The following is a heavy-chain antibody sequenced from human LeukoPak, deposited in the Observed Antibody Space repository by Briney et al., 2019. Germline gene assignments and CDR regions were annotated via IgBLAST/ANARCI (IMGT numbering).Heavy chain of an antibody. CDR1: GGTFSSYA. D-gene: IGHD6-19*01. V-gene: IGHV1-69*06. J-gene: IGHJ6*03. CDR2: IIPIFGTA. Sequence: GASVTVSCKASGGTFSSYAISWVRQAPGQGLEWMGGIIPIFGTANYAQKFQGRVTITADKSTSTAYMELSSLRSEDTAVYYCAREGAQWLDHYMDVWGKGTTVTVSS. CDR3: AREGAQWLDHYMDV.